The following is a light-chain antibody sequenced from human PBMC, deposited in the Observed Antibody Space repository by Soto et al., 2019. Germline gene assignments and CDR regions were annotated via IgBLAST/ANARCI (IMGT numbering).Light chain of an antibody. CDR2: DAS. CDR1: QSGSSSY. J-gene: IGKJ1*01. V-gene: IGKV3D-20*02. Sequence: EMVLTQSPGTLSLSPGERATLSCRASQSGSSSYLAWYQQKPGQAPRLLIYDASNRATGIPARFSGSGSGTDFTLTISSLEPEDFAVYYCQQRSNWPPWTFGQGTKV. CDR3: QQRSNWPPWT.